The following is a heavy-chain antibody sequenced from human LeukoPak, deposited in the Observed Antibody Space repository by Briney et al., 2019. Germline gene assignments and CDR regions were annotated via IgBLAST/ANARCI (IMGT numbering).Heavy chain of an antibody. J-gene: IGHJ5*02. CDR1: GGSVSRGGYY. CDR2: IYYSGST. Sequence: SETLSLTCTVSGGSVSRGGYYWNWIRQHPGKGLEWIGYIYYSGSTNYNPSLKSRVTISVDTSKNQFSLKLNSVTAADTAVYYCARTAHDVFYWFDPWGQGTLVTVSS. CDR3: ARTAHDVFYWFDP. D-gene: IGHD5-18*01. V-gene: IGHV4-61*08.